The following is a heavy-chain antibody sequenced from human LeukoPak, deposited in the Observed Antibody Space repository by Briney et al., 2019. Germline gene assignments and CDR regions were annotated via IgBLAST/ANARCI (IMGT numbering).Heavy chain of an antibody. J-gene: IGHJ4*02. V-gene: IGHV4-39*01. CDR2: IYYSGST. CDR3: ARHSYYYDGSGPRKLDY. CDR1: AGSISSSNYY. Sequence: SETLSLTCTVSAGSISSSNYYWGWIRQPPGKGLEWIGSIYYSGSTYYNPSLKSRVTISVDTSKNQFSLKLSSVTAADTAVYYCARHSYYYDGSGPRKLDYWGQGTLVTVSS. D-gene: IGHD3-22*01.